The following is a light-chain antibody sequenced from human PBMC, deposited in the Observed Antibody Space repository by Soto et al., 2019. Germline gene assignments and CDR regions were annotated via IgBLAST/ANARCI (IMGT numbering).Light chain of an antibody. CDR1: SSNIGAGYD. Sequence: QSVLTQPPSVSGAPGQRVTISCTGSSSNIGAGYDVHWYQQLPGTAPKLLIYGNSNRPSGVPDRFSGSKSGPSASLAITELQAEDEADYYCQSYDSTLSVVFGGGTKLTVL. J-gene: IGLJ2*01. CDR2: GNS. V-gene: IGLV1-40*01. CDR3: QSYDSTLSVV.